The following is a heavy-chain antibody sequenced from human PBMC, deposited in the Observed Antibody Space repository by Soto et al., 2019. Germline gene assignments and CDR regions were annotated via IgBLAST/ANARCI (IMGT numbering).Heavy chain of an antibody. Sequence: GASVKVSCKASGYTFTSYGISWVRQAPGQGLEWMGWISAYNGNTNYAQKLQGRVTMTTDTSTSTAYMELRSLRSDDTAVYYCARDRARPFPSYYYYGMDVWGQGTTVTVSS. CDR3: ARDRARPFPSYYYYGMDV. V-gene: IGHV1-18*01. J-gene: IGHJ6*02. CDR2: ISAYNGNT. CDR1: GYTFTSYG. D-gene: IGHD6-6*01.